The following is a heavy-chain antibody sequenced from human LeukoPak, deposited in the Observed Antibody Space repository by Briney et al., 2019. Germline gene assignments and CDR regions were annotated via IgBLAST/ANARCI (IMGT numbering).Heavy chain of an antibody. CDR1: GGSFSSYY. CDR2: INHSGAT. Sequence: PSETLSLTCAVYGGSFSSYYWNWIRQPPGEGLEWIADINHSGATKYNPSLMRRVTIIVDESNNQSSQLLISVPAADTAAYYCALFDVVIGSSQVVWGQGGLVTVSS. V-gene: IGHV4-34*01. D-gene: IGHD2-21*01. CDR3: ALFDVVIGSSQVV. J-gene: IGHJ4*02.